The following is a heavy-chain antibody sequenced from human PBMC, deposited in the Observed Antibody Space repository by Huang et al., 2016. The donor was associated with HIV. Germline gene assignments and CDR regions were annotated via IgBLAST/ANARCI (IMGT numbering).Heavy chain of an antibody. D-gene: IGHD4-17*01. V-gene: IGHV1-69*13. CDR3: ARGQLGSYGDYDVLY. Sequence: QVQLVQSGAEVKTPGSSVKVSCKASGGTFSKYAISWVRQAPGQGLEWMGGFIPMFGTPNYARKFQGRVTITADDSTSTTDVEVSSLRSEDTALYYCARGQLGSYGDYDVLYWGQGTLVTVSS. CDR1: GGTFSKYA. CDR2: FIPMFGTP. J-gene: IGHJ4*02.